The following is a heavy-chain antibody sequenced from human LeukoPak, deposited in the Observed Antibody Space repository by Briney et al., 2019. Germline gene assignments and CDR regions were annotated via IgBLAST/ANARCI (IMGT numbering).Heavy chain of an antibody. V-gene: IGHV4-39*01. D-gene: IGHD6-13*01. CDR1: GGSISSTSYY. CDR3: ARLLGQQLYYYYYYMDV. J-gene: IGHJ6*03. CDR2: IYYSWDT. Sequence: SETLSLTCTVSGGSISSTSYYWGWIRQPPGKGLEWIGSIYYSWDTYYNPSLKSRVTISVDTFKNQFSLKLSSVTAADTAVYYCARLLGQQLYYYYYYMDVWGKGTTVTISS.